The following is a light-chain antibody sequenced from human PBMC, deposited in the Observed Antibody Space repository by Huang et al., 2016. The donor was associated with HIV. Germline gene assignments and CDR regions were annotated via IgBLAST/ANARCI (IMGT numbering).Light chain of an antibody. CDR1: QTVSSN. V-gene: IGKV3-15*01. CDR3: QQYDDWPPT. Sequence: IVMTQSPDTLSVSPGQRATLSCRASQTVSSNLAWYQQIPGQPPRPLIYAASTRATGVPTRFSGGGSGTEFALTISSLTSEDFTLYYCQQYDDWPPTFGQGTKLEI. CDR2: AAS. J-gene: IGKJ2*01.